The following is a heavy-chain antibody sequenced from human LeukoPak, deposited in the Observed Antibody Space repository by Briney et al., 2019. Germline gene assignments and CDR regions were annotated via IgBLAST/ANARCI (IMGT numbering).Heavy chain of an antibody. CDR1: GYTFTSYG. V-gene: IGHV1-18*01. CDR3: ARSVGYYDSSGYPHFDY. Sequence: ASVKVSCKASGYTFTSYGISWVRRAPGQGLEWMGWISAYNGNTNYAQKLQGRVTMTTDTSTSTAYMELRSLRSDDTAVYYCARSVGYYDSSGYPHFDYWGQGTLVTVSS. J-gene: IGHJ4*02. CDR2: ISAYNGNT. D-gene: IGHD3-22*01.